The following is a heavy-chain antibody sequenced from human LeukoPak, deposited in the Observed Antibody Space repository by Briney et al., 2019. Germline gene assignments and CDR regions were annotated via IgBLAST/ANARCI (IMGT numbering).Heavy chain of an antibody. V-gene: IGHV4-4*07. Sequence: PSETLSLTCTVSGASISNYSWSWIRQPAGKGLRWIGRIDNRGTTNYNPSLKSRVSMSGDTSKNQFSLKLSSVTAADTAIFYCARDRYDFWSGFSGDFYYSHYMDVWGKGTTVSVSS. J-gene: IGHJ6*03. CDR3: ARDRYDFWSGFSGDFYYSHYMDV. CDR2: IDNRGTT. D-gene: IGHD3-3*01. CDR1: GASISNYS.